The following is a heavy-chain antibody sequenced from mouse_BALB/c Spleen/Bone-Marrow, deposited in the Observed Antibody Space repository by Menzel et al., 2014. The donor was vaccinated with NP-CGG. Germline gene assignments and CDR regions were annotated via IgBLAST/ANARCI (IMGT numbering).Heavy chain of an antibody. CDR1: GFNIKDTY. J-gene: IGHJ1*01. V-gene: IGHV14-3*02. CDR3: ARGGTTATWYFDV. D-gene: IGHD1-2*01. Sequence: KYAAELVKPGASVKLSCTASGFNIKDTYMHWVKQRPEQGLEWIGRIDPANGNTKYDPKFQGKATITADTSSNTAYLQLSSLTSEDTAVYYCARGGTTATWYFDVWGAGTTVTVSS. CDR2: IDPANGNT.